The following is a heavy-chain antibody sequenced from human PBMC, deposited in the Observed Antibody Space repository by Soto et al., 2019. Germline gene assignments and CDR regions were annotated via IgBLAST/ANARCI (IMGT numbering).Heavy chain of an antibody. CDR2: INQDGTYI. CDR1: GFTFSSDW. J-gene: IGHJ4*02. Sequence: PGGSLRLSCAASGFTFSSDWMHWVRQAPGKGLVFVANINQDGTYIHYVDSVKGRFTISRDNGKNSVFLQMNSLRVEDTAVYYCAGNPKFDHPRWGQGALVTVS. V-gene: IGHV3-7*01. D-gene: IGHD3-9*01. CDR3: AGNPKFDHPR.